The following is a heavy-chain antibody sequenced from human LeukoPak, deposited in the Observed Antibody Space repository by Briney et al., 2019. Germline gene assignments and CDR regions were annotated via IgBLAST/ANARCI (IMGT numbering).Heavy chain of an antibody. J-gene: IGHJ4*02. CDR3: ARRFYDSSGYYPTFDY. CDR1: GGSISSGGYY. D-gene: IGHD3-22*01. V-gene: IGHV4-31*03. CDR2: IYYSGST. Sequence: SETLSLTCTVSGGSISSGGYYWSWLRQHPGKGLEWIGYIYYSGSTYYNPSLKSRVTISVDTSKNQFSLKLSSVTAADTAVYYCARRFYDSSGYYPTFDYWGQGTLVTVSS.